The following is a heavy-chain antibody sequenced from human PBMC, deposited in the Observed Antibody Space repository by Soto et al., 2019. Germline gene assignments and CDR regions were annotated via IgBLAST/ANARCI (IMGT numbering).Heavy chain of an antibody. CDR3: AILSN. J-gene: IGHJ4*02. Sequence: GCLRLSCAASGFTVSSNYMNWVRQAPGKGLEWLSIIYSDGTTYYADSVKGRFTISRDNFKNTLYLQMNHLRAEDTAVYYCAILSNWGQGTLVTVSS. D-gene: IGHD6-6*01. CDR1: GFTVSSNY. CDR2: IYSDGTT. V-gene: IGHV3-53*01.